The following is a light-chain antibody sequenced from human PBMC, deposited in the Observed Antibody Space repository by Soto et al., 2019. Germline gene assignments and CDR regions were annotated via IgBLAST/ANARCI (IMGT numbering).Light chain of an antibody. V-gene: IGKV1-39*01. CDR2: AAS. Sequence: DIQMTQSPSSLSASVGDRVTITCRASQSISNYLNWYQQKPGTAPKLLIYAASSLQSVVPSRFSGSGSGTDFTLIISSLQPEDFATYYCQQSDSTRLTFGGGTKVEIK. J-gene: IGKJ4*01. CDR1: QSISNY. CDR3: QQSDSTRLT.